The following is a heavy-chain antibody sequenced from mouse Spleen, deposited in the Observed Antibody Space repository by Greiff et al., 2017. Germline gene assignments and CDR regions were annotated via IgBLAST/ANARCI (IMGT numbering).Heavy chain of an antibody. CDR3: AREGGLRHFDY. Sequence: EVMLVESEGGLVQPGSSMKLSCTASGFTFSDYYMAWVRQVPEKGLEWVANINYDGSSTYYLDSLKSRFIISRDNAKNILYLQMSSLKSEDTATYYCAREGGLRHFDYWGQGTTLTVSS. CDR2: INYDGSST. V-gene: IGHV5-16*01. D-gene: IGHD2-4*01. CDR1: GFTFSDYY. J-gene: IGHJ2*01.